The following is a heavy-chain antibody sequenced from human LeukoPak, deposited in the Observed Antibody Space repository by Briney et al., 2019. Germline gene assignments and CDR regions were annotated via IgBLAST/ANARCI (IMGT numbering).Heavy chain of an antibody. D-gene: IGHD3-3*01. V-gene: IGHV3-7*03. J-gene: IGHJ3*02. CDR2: IKSDGSEK. Sequence: GGSLRLSCAASGFTFSSFWMTWVRQAPGKGLEWVANIKSDGSEKFYVDSVKGRFTISRDNSKNTLYLQMNSLRAEDTAVYYCAKHVLRFLEWLPIDAFDIWGQGTMVTVSS. CDR1: GFTFSSFW. CDR3: AKHVLRFLEWLPIDAFDI.